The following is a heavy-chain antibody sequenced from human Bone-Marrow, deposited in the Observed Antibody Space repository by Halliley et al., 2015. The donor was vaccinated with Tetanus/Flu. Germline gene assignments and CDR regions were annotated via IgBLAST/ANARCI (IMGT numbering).Heavy chain of an antibody. Sequence: LVKPTQTLSLTCAISGDSVSSYSAAWNWIRQSPSRGLEWLGRTYSRSKWYTDYAVPVKSRMTINPDTSKNQFSLQLNSVTPEDTAVYYCARELRARGRGGSPTWYFDYWGQGTLVTVSS. D-gene: IGHD2-15*01. CDR2: TYSRSKWYT. V-gene: IGHV6-1*01. J-gene: IGHJ4*02. CDR1: GDSVSSYSAA. CDR3: ARELRARGRGGSPTWYFDY.